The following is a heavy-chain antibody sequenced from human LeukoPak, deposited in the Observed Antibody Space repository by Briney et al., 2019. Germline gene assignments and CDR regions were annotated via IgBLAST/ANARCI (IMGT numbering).Heavy chain of an antibody. J-gene: IGHJ4*02. CDR3: ARGGRDSSSWYGSFDY. CDR1: GYTFTSYA. CDR2: INAGNGNT. D-gene: IGHD6-13*01. V-gene: IGHV1-3*01. Sequence: ASVKVSCKASGYTFTSYAMHWVRQAPGQRLEWMGWINAGNGNTKYSQKFQGRVTITRDTSASTAYMELRSLRSDDTAVYYCARGGRDSSSWYGSFDYWGQGTLVTVSS.